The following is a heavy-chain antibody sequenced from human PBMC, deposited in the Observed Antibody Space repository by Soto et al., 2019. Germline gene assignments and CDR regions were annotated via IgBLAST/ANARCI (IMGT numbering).Heavy chain of an antibody. Sequence: TLSLTCTVSGVSISSSSYYWGWIRQPPGKGLEWIGSIYYSGSTYYNPSLKSRVTISVDTSKNQFSLKLSSVTAADTAVYYCAGGNYDYIWGSYRPWYFDLWGRGTLFTVSS. CDR1: GVSISSSSYY. CDR3: AGGNYDYIWGSYRPWYFDL. D-gene: IGHD3-16*02. V-gene: IGHV4-39*01. J-gene: IGHJ2*01. CDR2: IYYSGST.